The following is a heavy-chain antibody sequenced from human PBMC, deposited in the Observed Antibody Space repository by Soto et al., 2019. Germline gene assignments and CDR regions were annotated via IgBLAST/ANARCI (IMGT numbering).Heavy chain of an antibody. D-gene: IGHD3-22*01. J-gene: IGHJ4*02. Sequence: SETLSLTCAVYGGSFSGYYWSWIRQPPGKGLEWIGEINHSGSTNYNPSLKSRVTISVDTSKNQFSLKLSSVTAADTAVYYCAREEHYYDSSGYSYWGQGTRVTVSA. CDR1: GGSFSGYY. V-gene: IGHV4-34*01. CDR2: INHSGST. CDR3: AREEHYYDSSGYSY.